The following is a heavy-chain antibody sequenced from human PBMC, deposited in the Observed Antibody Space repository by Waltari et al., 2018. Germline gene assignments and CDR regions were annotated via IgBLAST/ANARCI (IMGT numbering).Heavy chain of an antibody. V-gene: IGHV4-4*07. CDR2: IYTSGST. D-gene: IGHD3-16*01. CDR3: ARVGPVRRGLGYYGMDV. Sequence: QVQLQESGPGLVKPSETLSLTCTVSGGSISSYYWSWIRQPAGKGLEWIGRIYTSGSTNCNPALRSRVTMSVETSKNQFSLKLSSVTAADTAVYYCARVGPVRRGLGYYGMDVWGQGTTVTVSS. CDR1: GGSISSYY. J-gene: IGHJ6*02.